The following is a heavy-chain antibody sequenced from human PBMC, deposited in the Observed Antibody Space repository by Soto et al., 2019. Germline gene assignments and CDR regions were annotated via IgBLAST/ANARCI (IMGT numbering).Heavy chain of an antibody. D-gene: IGHD3-22*01. CDR1: GFSLTTSGMC. J-gene: IGHJ6*02. Sequence: GSGPTLVDPTQTLTLTCAFSGFSLTTSGMCVTWIRQPPGKALEWLALLQWDDRKFYSTSLQSRLTISKDTSKNQVVLRMTKMDTVDTATYYCAQISSGYYSDYYRYYGMDVWGPGTTVTVSS. CDR3: AQISSGYYSDYYRYYGMDV. V-gene: IGHV2-70*01. CDR2: LQWDDRK.